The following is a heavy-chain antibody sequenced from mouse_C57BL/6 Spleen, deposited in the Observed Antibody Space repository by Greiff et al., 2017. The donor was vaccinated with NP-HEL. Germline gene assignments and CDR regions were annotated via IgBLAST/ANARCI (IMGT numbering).Heavy chain of an antibody. J-gene: IGHJ2*01. D-gene: IGHD3-2*02. CDR3: TRERRTAQVHYFDY. CDR1: GFTFSSYA. Sequence: EVKLVESGEGLVKPGGSLKLSCAASGFTFSSYAMSWVRQTPEKRLEWVAYISSGGDYIYYADTVKGRFTISRDNARNTLYLQMSSRKSEDTAMYYCTRERRTAQVHYFDYWGQGTTLTVSS. CDR2: ISSGGDYI. V-gene: IGHV5-9-1*02.